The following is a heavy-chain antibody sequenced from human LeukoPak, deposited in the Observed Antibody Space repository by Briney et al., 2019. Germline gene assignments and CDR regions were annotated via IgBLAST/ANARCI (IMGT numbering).Heavy chain of an antibody. CDR1: GYTFTSYD. J-gene: IGHJ5*02. D-gene: IGHD6-13*01. V-gene: IGHV1-8*03. Sequence: ASVTVSCKASGYTFTSYDINWVRQATGQGLEWMGWMNPNSGNTGYAQKFQGRVTITRNTSISTAYMELSSLRSEDTAVYYCAREWSSSWSNWFDPWGQGTLVTVSS. CDR2: MNPNSGNT. CDR3: AREWSSSWSNWFDP.